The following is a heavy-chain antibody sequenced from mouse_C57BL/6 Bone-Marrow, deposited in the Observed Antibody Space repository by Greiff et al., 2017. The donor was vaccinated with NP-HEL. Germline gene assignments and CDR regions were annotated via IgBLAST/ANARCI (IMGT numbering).Heavy chain of an antibody. CDR1: GFTFSSYG. CDR3: ARHAAPYYFDY. CDR2: ISSGGSYT. J-gene: IGHJ2*01. V-gene: IGHV5-6*01. Sequence: EVHLVESGGDLVKPGGSLKLSCAASGFTFSSYGMSWVRQTPDKRLEWVAIISSGGSYTYYPDSVKGRFTITRDNAKNHLNLQMTSLKSEDTAMNYCARHAAPYYFDYWGQGTTLTVSS.